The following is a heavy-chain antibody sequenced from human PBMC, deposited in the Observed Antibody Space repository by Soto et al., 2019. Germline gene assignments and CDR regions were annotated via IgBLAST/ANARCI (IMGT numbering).Heavy chain of an antibody. J-gene: IGHJ5*02. Sequence: EVQVLESGGGLVQPGGSLRLSCAASGFTFSSYGMSWVRQAPGKGLEWVSAITGSGGSTFYADSVKGRFTISRDNFKSTRYLPMNSLRADDTAVYYCAKDPRYRDITVVGGYDWFDPWGQGTLVTVSS. CDR1: GFTFSSYG. CDR2: ITGSGGST. D-gene: IGHD2-15*01. V-gene: IGHV3-23*01. CDR3: AKDPRYRDITVVGGYDWFDP.